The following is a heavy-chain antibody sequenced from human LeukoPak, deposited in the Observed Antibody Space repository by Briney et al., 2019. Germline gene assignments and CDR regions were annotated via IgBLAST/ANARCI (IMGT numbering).Heavy chain of an antibody. CDR3: ARFLGNQWLVHGPLYY. D-gene: IGHD6-19*01. Sequence: ASVKVSCKASGYTFTGYYMHWVRQAPGQGLEWMGRINPNSGGTNYAQKLQGRVTMTTDTSTSTAYMELRSLRSDDTAVYYCARFLGNQWLVHGPLYYWGQGTLVTVSS. CDR1: GYTFTGYY. J-gene: IGHJ4*02. V-gene: IGHV1-2*06. CDR2: INPNSGGT.